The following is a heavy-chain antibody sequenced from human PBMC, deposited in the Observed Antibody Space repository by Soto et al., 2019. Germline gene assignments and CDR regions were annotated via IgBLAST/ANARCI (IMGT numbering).Heavy chain of an antibody. CDR3: ARDQGRGYSYGFDY. CDR1: GFTFSSYG. Sequence: LGGSLRLSCAASGFTFSSYGMHWVRQAPGKGLEWVAVIWYDGSNKYYADSVKGRFTISRDNSKNTLYLQMNSLRAEDTAVYYCARDQGRGYSYGFDYWGQGTLVTVSS. J-gene: IGHJ4*02. V-gene: IGHV3-33*01. CDR2: IWYDGSNK. D-gene: IGHD5-18*01.